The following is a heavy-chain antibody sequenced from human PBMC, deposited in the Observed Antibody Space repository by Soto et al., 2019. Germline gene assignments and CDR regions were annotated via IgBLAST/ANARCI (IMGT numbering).Heavy chain of an antibody. J-gene: IGHJ4*02. V-gene: IGHV4-34*01. Sequence: SETLSLTCAVYGGSFSGCYWSWIRQPPGKGLEWIGEINHSGSTNYNPSLKSRVTISVDTSKNQFSLKLSSVTAADTAVYYCARGISHDSSGEDFDYWGQGTLVTVSS. CDR2: INHSGST. CDR3: ARGISHDSSGEDFDY. CDR1: GGSFSGCY. D-gene: IGHD3-22*01.